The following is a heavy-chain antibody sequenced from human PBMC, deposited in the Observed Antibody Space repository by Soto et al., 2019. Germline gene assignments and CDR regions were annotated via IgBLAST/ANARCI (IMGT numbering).Heavy chain of an antibody. CDR1: GFTFNSFG. V-gene: IGHV3-33*01. Sequence: QVQLVESGGGVVQPGTSLRLSCEASGFTFNSFGMHWVRQAPGKGLEWVAVIWHDGTNKYYVESVKGRFTISRDNSKDTLYLQMNNLRAEDTAVYYCARTGLQIVQATSYYYGLDVWGQGTTVTVSS. J-gene: IGHJ6*02. CDR2: IWHDGTNK. D-gene: IGHD2-8*01. CDR3: ARTGLQIVQATSYYYGLDV.